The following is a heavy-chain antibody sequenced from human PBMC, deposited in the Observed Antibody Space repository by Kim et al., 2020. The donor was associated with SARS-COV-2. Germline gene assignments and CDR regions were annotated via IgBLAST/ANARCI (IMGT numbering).Heavy chain of an antibody. D-gene: IGHD6-13*01. CDR1: GFTFGDYA. CDR3: TRVKAAARPGWFDP. CDR2: IRSKAYGGTT. J-gene: IGHJ5*02. Sequence: GGSLRLSCTASGFTFGDYAMSWVRQAPGKGLEWVGFIRSKAYGGTTEYAASVKGRFTISRDDSKSIAYLQMNSLKTEDTAVYYCTRVKAAARPGWFDPWGQGTLVTVSS. V-gene: IGHV3-49*04.